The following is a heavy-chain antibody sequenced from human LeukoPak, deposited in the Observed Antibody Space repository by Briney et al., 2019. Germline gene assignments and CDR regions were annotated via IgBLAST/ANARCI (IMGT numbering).Heavy chain of an antibody. Sequence: TSETLSLTCTVSGGSISSYYWSWIRQPPGKGLEGIGYIYYSGSTNYNPSLKSRVTISVDTSKNQFSLKLSSVTAADTAVYYCARRRGYLDYWGQGTLVTVSS. D-gene: IGHD3-22*01. CDR3: ARRRGYLDY. V-gene: IGHV4-59*08. CDR2: IYYSGST. J-gene: IGHJ4*02. CDR1: GGSISSYY.